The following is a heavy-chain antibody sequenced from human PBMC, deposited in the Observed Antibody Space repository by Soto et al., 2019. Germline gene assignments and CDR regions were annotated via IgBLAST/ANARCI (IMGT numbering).Heavy chain of an antibody. V-gene: IGHV3-48*02. CDR2: ISSSSSTI. J-gene: IGHJ4*02. CDR3: ARDLGSGDPTWPYFDY. D-gene: IGHD4-17*01. Sequence: EVQLVESGGGLVQPGGSLRLSCAASGFTFSSYNMNWVRQAPGKGLAWVSYISSSSSTIYYADSVKGRFTISRDNAKNSLYLQMNSLRDEDTAVYYCARDLGSGDPTWPYFDYWGQGTLVTVSS. CDR1: GFTFSSYN.